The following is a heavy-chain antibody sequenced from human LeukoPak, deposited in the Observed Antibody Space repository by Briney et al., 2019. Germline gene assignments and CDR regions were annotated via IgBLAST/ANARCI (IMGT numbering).Heavy chain of an antibody. J-gene: IGHJ6*03. D-gene: IGHD3-10*01. V-gene: IGHV1-2*02. CDR3: ARDDSGSYSYMDV. CDR2: INPNSGGT. Sequence: GASVKVSCKASGYTFTGYYMHWVRQAPGQGLEWMGWINPNSGGTNYAQKFQGRVTMTRDTSISTAYMELSRLRSDDTAVYYCARDDSGSYSYMDVWGKGTTVTISS. CDR1: GYTFTGYY.